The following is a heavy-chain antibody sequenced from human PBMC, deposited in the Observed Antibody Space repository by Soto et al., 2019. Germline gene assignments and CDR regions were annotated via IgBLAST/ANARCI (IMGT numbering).Heavy chain of an antibody. D-gene: IGHD5-12*01. V-gene: IGHV4-59*08. CDR1: GCSISSYY. Sequence: SETLSLTCTVSGCSISSYYWSWIRQPPGKGLEWIGYIYYSGSTNYNPSLKSRVTISVDTSKNQFSLKLSSVTAADTAVYYCARRSGYDYSDYYYYYIDVWGKGTTVTVSS. CDR3: ARRSGYDYSDYYYYYIDV. J-gene: IGHJ6*03. CDR2: IYYSGST.